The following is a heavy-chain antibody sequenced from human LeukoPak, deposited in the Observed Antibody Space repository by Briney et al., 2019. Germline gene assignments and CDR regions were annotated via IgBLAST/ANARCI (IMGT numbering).Heavy chain of an antibody. V-gene: IGHV3-30*02. Sequence: GGSLRLSCAASGFTFSSYGMHWVRQAPGKGLEWVAFIRYDGSNKYYADSVKGRFTISRDNSKNTLYLQMNSLRAEDTAVYYCAKVGHSGYDSYYYYMDVWGKGTTVTISS. CDR3: AKVGHSGYDSYYYYMDV. D-gene: IGHD5-12*01. CDR2: IRYDGSNK. J-gene: IGHJ6*03. CDR1: GFTFSSYG.